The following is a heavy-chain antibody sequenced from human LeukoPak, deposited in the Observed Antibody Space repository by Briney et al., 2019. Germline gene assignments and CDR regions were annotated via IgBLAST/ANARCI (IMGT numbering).Heavy chain of an antibody. J-gene: IGHJ4*02. CDR3: ARDTGFYYYDSSGYGY. CDR2: IIPIFGTA. Sequence: SVKVSCKASGGTFSSYAVSWVRQAPGQGLEWMGGIIPIFGTANYAQKFQGRVTITTDESTSTAYMELSSLRSEDTAVYYCARDTGFYYYDSSGYGYWGQGTLVTVSS. D-gene: IGHD3-22*01. CDR1: GGTFSSYA. V-gene: IGHV1-69*05.